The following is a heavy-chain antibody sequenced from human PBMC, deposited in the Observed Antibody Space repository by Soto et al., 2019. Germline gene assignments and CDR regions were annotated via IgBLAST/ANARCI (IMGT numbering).Heavy chain of an antibody. J-gene: IGHJ4*02. Sequence: SETLSLTCGVYGGSFSGYYWSWIRQPPEKGLEWIGEINYSGSTNYNPSLKSRVTISVDRTRSHFSLTLRSVTAADTAVYYCEKLGASAYWGPGTLVTVSS. CDR3: EKLGASAY. CDR2: INYSGST. CDR1: GGSFSGYY. D-gene: IGHD1-26*01. V-gene: IGHV4-34*01.